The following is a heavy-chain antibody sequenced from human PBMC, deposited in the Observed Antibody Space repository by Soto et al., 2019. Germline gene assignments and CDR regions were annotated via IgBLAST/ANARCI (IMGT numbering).Heavy chain of an antibody. J-gene: IGHJ4*02. CDR1: GFTFTSYV. V-gene: IGHV3-23*01. Sequence: EVQLSESGGGLVQPGGSLKLSCAASGFTFTSYVINWVRQAPGKGLEWVAAASGSGDNTYYADSVKGRFTISRDISENMVYLQMNSLRAEDTAVYYCSKGRYQQDFWGQGTLVTVS. CDR3: SKGRYQQDF. D-gene: IGHD3-16*02. CDR2: ASGSGDNT.